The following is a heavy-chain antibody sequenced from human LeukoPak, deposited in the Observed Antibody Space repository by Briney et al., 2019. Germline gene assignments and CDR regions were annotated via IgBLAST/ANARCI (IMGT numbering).Heavy chain of an antibody. V-gene: IGHV4-39*01. Sequence: PSETLSLTCTVSGGSIRSSSYYWGWIRQPPGKWLEWSGSVYYSGSTNYRPSLRSRVTIAVDTSKNQFSLKLSSVTATDTAVYYCARHDGSYYTYNFDYWGQGTLVTVSS. D-gene: IGHD3-22*01. J-gene: IGHJ4*02. CDR2: VYYSGST. CDR1: GGSIRSSSYY. CDR3: ARHDGSYYTYNFDY.